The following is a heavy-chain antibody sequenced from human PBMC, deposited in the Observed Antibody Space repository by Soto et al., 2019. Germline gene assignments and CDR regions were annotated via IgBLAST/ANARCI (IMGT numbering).Heavy chain of an antibody. V-gene: IGHV3-23*01. D-gene: IGHD5-18*01. Sequence: GGSLRLSCATSGFTFHDYAMSWVRQAPSKGLEWVSSIAFTGSSTYYADSVKGRFTISRDKSKNIVYLQMNSLRVDDTALYYCGKEVETVRLVAFALCGQGTQVTVSS. J-gene: IGHJ4*02. CDR3: GKEVETVRLVAFAL. CDR1: GFTFHDYA. CDR2: IAFTGSST.